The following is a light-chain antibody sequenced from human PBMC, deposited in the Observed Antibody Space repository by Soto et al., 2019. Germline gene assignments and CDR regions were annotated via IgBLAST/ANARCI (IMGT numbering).Light chain of an antibody. V-gene: IGLV2-14*01. Sequence: VLTQTASVSGSPGQSITISCTGPSSDVGGYNYVSWYQQHPGKAPKLMIYDVSNRPSGVSNRFSGSKSGNTASLTISGLQAEDEADYYCSSYTSSSSYVFGTGTKVTVL. CDR3: SSYTSSSSYV. J-gene: IGLJ1*01. CDR2: DVS. CDR1: SSDVGGYNY.